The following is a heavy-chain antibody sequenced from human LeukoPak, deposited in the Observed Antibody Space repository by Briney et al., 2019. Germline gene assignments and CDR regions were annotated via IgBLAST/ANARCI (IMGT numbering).Heavy chain of an antibody. D-gene: IGHD2-15*01. CDR2: ILYDGSLK. CDR1: GFTFSSYG. V-gene: IGHV3-30*02. Sequence: GGSLRLSCAASGFTFSSYGMHWARQAPGKGLEWVSFILYDGSLKYYADSVKGRFTISRDNSKNTLYMQMNRLRAEDTALYYCAKDTGGSCYSAIAYWGQGALVTVST. J-gene: IGHJ4*02. CDR3: AKDTGGSCYSAIAY.